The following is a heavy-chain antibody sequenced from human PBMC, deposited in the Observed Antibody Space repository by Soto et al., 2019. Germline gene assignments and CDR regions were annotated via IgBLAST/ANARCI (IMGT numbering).Heavy chain of an antibody. Sequence: QVQLVQSGAEVKKPGASVKVSCKASGYTFTSYDINWVRQATGQGLEWMGWMNPNSGNTGYAQKFQGRVTMTGNTAISTAYMELSSLRSEDTAVYYCARVPYDFWSGYTNWFDPWGQGTLVTVSS. D-gene: IGHD3-3*01. J-gene: IGHJ5*02. CDR2: MNPNSGNT. V-gene: IGHV1-8*01. CDR1: GYTFTSYD. CDR3: ARVPYDFWSGYTNWFDP.